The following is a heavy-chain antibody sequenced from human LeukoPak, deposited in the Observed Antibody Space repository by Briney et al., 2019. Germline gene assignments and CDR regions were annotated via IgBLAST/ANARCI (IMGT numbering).Heavy chain of an antibody. Sequence: ASVKLSCKASGGTFSSYAISWVRQAPGQGLEWMGWISAYNGNTNYAQKLQGRVTMTTDTSTSTAYMELRSLRSDDTAVYYCARGITMVRGVIPCWFDPWGQGTLVTVSS. J-gene: IGHJ5*02. V-gene: IGHV1-18*01. CDR1: GGTFSSYA. CDR2: ISAYNGNT. D-gene: IGHD3-10*01. CDR3: ARGITMVRGVIPCWFDP.